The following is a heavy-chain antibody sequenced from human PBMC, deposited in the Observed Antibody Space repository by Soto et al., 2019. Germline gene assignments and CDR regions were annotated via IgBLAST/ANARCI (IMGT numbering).Heavy chain of an antibody. J-gene: IGHJ6*02. CDR2: ISYDGSNK. CDR3: AKDRPYSSSWAYYYDGMDV. D-gene: IGHD6-13*01. CDR1: GFTFSSYG. V-gene: IGHV3-30*18. Sequence: QVQLVESGGGVVQPGRSLRLSCAASGFTFSSYGMHWVRQAPGKGLEWVAVISYDGSNKYYADSVKGRFTISRDNSKNTRYLQMNSRRAEDTAVYYCAKDRPYSSSWAYYYDGMDVWGQGTTVTVSS.